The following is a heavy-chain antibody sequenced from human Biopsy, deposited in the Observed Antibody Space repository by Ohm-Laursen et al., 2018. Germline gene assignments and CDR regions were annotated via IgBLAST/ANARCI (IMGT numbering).Heavy chain of an antibody. CDR2: ITYRGST. D-gene: IGHD3-22*01. CDR3: ARVSRSIYDSTFDSFSI. J-gene: IGHJ3*02. V-gene: IGHV4-59*01. CDR1: DGSIDNYH. Sequence: GTLSLTCNVSDGSIDNYHWTWIRQAPGKTLEWIGSITYRGSTNYNPSLKSRVSISIDTSKNQLSLRLNSVTAADTAVYYCARVSRSIYDSTFDSFSIWGPGTMVTVSS.